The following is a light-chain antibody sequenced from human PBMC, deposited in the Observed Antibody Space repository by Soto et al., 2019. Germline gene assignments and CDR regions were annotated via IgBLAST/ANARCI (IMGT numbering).Light chain of an antibody. J-gene: IGKJ1*01. CDR3: QQYNNWPRT. Sequence: EVVMTQSPATLSVSPGERATLSCRASQSVSSNLAWYQQKPGQAPRLLIYGASTRATGIPARFSGNGSGTGFTLTISSLQSEDFAVYYCQQYNNWPRTFGQGTKLDIK. CDR1: QSVSSN. V-gene: IGKV3-15*01. CDR2: GAS.